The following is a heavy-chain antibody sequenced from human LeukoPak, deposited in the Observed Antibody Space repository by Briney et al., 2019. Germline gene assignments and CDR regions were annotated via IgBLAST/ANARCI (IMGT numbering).Heavy chain of an antibody. J-gene: IGHJ4*02. D-gene: IGHD6-13*01. CDR1: GFTFNNYG. CDR3: ARSRRGSSWYVY. Sequence: GGSLRLSCAASGFTFNNYGMHWVRQAPGKGLEWVAFIRYDGSNKYYADSVKGRVTISRDNAKNSLYLQMDSLRAEDTAVYYCARSRRGSSWYVYWGQGTLVTVSS. CDR2: IRYDGSNK. V-gene: IGHV3-30*02.